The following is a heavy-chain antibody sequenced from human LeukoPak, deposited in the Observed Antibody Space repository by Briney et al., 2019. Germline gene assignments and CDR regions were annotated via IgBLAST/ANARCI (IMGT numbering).Heavy chain of an antibody. CDR3: ARRQYRLTWDKIDS. CDR2: MSEGIT. CDR1: DGSFMGLY. Sequence: PSETLSLTCNVSDGSFMGLYWSWFRLPPGKGLEWIGEMSEGITNYHPSLQGRVTISIDSSKKQLSLHLASMTGADTAVYYCARRQYRLTWDKIDSWGQGTLVTVSS. V-gene: IGHV4-34*01. J-gene: IGHJ4*02. D-gene: IGHD3-16*02.